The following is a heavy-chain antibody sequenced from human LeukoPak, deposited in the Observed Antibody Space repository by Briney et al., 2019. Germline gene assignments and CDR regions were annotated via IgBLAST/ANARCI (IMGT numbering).Heavy chain of an antibody. J-gene: IGHJ4*02. CDR1: GFIFSDYY. CDR2: ISSSGSTM. D-gene: IGHD5-12*01. V-gene: IGHV3-11*01. CDR3: ARDPGSGYEEHFDY. Sequence: GGSLRLSCAASGFIFSDYYMSWIRQAPGKGLEWVSYISSSGSTMYHTDSVKGRFTISRDNAKDSLYLQMNSLRAEDTAVYYCARDPGSGYEEHFDYWGQGTLVTVSS.